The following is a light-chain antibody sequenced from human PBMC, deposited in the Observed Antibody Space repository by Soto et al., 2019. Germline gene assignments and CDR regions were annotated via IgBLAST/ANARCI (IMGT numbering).Light chain of an antibody. V-gene: IGKV3-20*01. CDR1: QSVSSSY. Sequence: EIVLTQSPGTLSLSPGERATLSCRASQSVSSSYLAWYQQKPGQAPRLLIYGASSRATGIPDRFSGSGYGPNFTPTISRLEPEDFAVYYCQQYGSSPLTSGGGTKVEIK. J-gene: IGKJ4*01. CDR2: GAS. CDR3: QQYGSSPLT.